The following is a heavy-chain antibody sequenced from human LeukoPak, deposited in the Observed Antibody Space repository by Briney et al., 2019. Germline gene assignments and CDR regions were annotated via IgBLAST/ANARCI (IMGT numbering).Heavy chain of an antibody. Sequence: SETLSLTCDVSGGTISSDNWWSWVRQPPGKGLEWIGEIYHSGSTNYNPSLQSRVTISVDKSNNHFSLRLTSVTAADTAVYYCARNLDYGDPPYYYGMDVWGQGTTVTVSS. CDR3: ARNLDYGDPPYYYGMDV. CDR1: GGTISSDNW. J-gene: IGHJ6*02. D-gene: IGHD4-17*01. CDR2: IYHSGST. V-gene: IGHV4-4*02.